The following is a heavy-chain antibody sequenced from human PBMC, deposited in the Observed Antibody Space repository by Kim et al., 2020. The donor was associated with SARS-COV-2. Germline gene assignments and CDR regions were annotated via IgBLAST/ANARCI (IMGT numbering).Heavy chain of an antibody. CDR1: GYTFTGYG. Sequence: ASVKVSCKASGYTFTGYGISWVRQAPGQGLEWMGWINPYNGDTYYAQKIQGRVTMTTDTSTGPAYMELRSLRFDDTAIYYCARRLTAVTPYYGMDVWGQGTTVTVSS. CDR2: INPYNGDT. CDR3: ARRLTAVTPYYGMDV. J-gene: IGHJ6*02. D-gene: IGHD2-15*01. V-gene: IGHV1-18*01.